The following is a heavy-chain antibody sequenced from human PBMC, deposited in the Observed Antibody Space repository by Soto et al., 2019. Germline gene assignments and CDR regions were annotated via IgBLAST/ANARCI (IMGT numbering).Heavy chain of an antibody. D-gene: IGHD2-15*01. V-gene: IGHV4-59*08. J-gene: IGHJ3*02. CDR2: LYYSGST. Sequence: QVQLQESGPGLVKPSETLSLTCTVSGGSINSYYWSWIRQPPGQGLEWIGYLYYSGSTNYNPSLKSRVTTSVDTSKNQFSVKLSSVPAADTAVYYCARHAAVAVMVAAYPGAFDIWGHGTMVTVSS. CDR3: ARHAAVAVMVAAYPGAFDI. CDR1: GGSINSYY.